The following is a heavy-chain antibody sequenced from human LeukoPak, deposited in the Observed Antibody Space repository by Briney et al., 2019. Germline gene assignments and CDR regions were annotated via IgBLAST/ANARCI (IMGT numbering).Heavy chain of an antibody. CDR3: ARAAENYGGRFDS. Sequence: GGSLRLSCAASRFTLSSHSMNWVRQAPGKGLAWVSSISSSSSYIYYSDSVKGRFTISRDNARNSLYLQMNSLRAEDTAVYYCARAAENYGGRFDSWGQGTLVTVSS. CDR1: RFTLSSHS. D-gene: IGHD3-16*01. J-gene: IGHJ4*02. CDR2: ISSSSSYI. V-gene: IGHV3-21*01.